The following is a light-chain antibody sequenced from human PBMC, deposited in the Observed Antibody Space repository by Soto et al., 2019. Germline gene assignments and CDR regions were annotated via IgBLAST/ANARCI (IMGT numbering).Light chain of an antibody. V-gene: IGKV1-39*01. CDR2: AAS. J-gene: IGKJ3*01. Sequence: DIQMTQSPSSLSASIGDRANITCRASQSIDNSVNWYQQKPGKAPKVLIYAASSLQSGVPSRFSGTGSGTDFTLTSSSLQHEDFATYYRQQSYSTPRTFGPGTKVDIK. CDR3: QQSYSTPRT. CDR1: QSIDNS.